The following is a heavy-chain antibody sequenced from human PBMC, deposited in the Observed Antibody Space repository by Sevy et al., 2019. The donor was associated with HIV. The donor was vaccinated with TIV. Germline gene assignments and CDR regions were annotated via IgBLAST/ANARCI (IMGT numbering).Heavy chain of an antibody. CDR1: GFTFSSYG. J-gene: IGHJ6*02. CDR3: AIDDIPSGSIIGVVIAYCYGMDV. CDR2: IWYDGSNK. V-gene: IGHV3-33*01. Sequence: GGSLRLSCAASGFTFSSYGMHWVRQAPGKGLEWVAVIWYDGSNKYYADSVKGRFTISRENSKNTLYLQMNSLSAEDTAVYYSAIDDIPSGSIIGVVIAYCYGMDVGGQGTTVTVSS. D-gene: IGHD3-3*01.